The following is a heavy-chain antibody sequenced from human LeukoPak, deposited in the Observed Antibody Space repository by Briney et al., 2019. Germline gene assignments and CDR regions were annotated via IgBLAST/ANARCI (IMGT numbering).Heavy chain of an antibody. CDR3: AGGFTSSYNWLDY. D-gene: IGHD6-19*01. CDR2: IYYSGST. J-gene: IGHJ5*01. V-gene: IGHV4-59*11. CDR1: IGLNRRLY. Sequence: SETQSLPYSVSIGLNRRLYARWARQPPGKGLEWIGYIYYSGSTNYNPSLKSRVTISVDTSKNQFSRKRTSVTAADTAVYFCAGGFTSSYNWLDYWGQGTLVTVSS.